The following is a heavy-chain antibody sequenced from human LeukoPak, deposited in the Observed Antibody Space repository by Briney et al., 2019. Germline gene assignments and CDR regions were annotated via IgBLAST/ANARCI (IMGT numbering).Heavy chain of an antibody. CDR3: ARLAGSSSSDY. D-gene: IGHD6-6*01. V-gene: IGHV4-4*09. Sequence: SETLSLTCNVSGGSISSDYWSWIRQPPGKGLEWIGYIYSSGSTNCNPSLKSRVTMSVDTSKNQFSLKLNSVTAADTAVYYCARLAGSSSSDYWGRGTLVTVSS. J-gene: IGHJ4*02. CDR1: GGSISSDY. CDR2: IYSSGST.